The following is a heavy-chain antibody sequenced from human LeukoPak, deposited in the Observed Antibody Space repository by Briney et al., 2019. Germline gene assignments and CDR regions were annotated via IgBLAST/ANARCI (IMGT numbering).Heavy chain of an antibody. CDR1: GFTFSSYA. D-gene: IGHD3-22*01. Sequence: GGSLRLSCSASGFTFSSYAMHWVRQAPGKGLEYVSTISSSGGSTSYADSVKGRFAISRDNSKNTLCLQTSRLRDVDTAMYYCLKDRLIVVAEDVFDIWGQGTMVTVSS. CDR3: LKDRLIVVAEDVFDI. J-gene: IGHJ3*02. CDR2: ISSSGGST. V-gene: IGHV3-64D*09.